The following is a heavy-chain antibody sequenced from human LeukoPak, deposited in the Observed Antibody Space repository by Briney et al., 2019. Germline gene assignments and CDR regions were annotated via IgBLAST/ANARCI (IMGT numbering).Heavy chain of an antibody. J-gene: IGHJ4*02. V-gene: IGHV1-46*01. Sequence: ASVKVSCKAFGYAFSNYYIHWVRQAPGQGLEWMGFINPSGGSPSYAQKFQGRVTMTWDTSPSTVHMDLNSLTSEDTALYYCARVPKVGAIRLDYWGRGTLVTVSS. CDR3: ARVPKVGAIRLDY. CDR2: INPSGGSP. CDR1: GYAFSNYY. D-gene: IGHD1-26*01.